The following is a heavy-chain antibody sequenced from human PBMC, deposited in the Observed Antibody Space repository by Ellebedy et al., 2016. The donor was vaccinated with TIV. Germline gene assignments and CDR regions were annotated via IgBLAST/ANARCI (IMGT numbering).Heavy chain of an antibody. CDR2: IFHSGST. CDR1: GGSISSSDW. CDR3: ARELRGNFFDY. J-gene: IGHJ4*02. Sequence: SETLSLTXAVSGGSISSSDWWSWVRQPPGKGLEWIGEIFHSGSTNYNPSLASRVTISVDESKNHFSLTLNSVTAADTAVYYYARELRGNFFDYWGQGALVTVSS. V-gene: IGHV4-4*02. D-gene: IGHD5-24*01.